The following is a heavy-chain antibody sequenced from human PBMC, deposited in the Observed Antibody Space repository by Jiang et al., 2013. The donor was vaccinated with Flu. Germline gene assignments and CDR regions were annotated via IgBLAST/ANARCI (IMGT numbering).Heavy chain of an antibody. V-gene: IGHV4-59*08. CDR1: GGSISSYY. CDR2: IYYSGST. Sequence: PGLVKPSETLSLTCTVSGGSISSYYWSWIRQPPGKGLEWIGYIYYSGSTNYNPSLKSRVTISVDTSKNQFSLKLSSVTAADTAVYYCARHWNYYYDSSGPFDYWGQGTLVTVSS. D-gene: IGHD3-22*01. J-gene: IGHJ4*02. CDR3: ARHWNYYYDSSGPFDY.